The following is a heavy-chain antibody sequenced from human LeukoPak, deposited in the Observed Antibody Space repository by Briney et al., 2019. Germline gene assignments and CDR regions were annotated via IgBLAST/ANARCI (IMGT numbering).Heavy chain of an antibody. Sequence: ASVKVSCKASGYTFTSYGISWVRQAPGQGLEWMGWISAYNGNTNYAQKLQGRVTMTTDTSTSTAYMELRSLRSDDTAVYYCARDRVPGYYYYGMDVWGQGTTVTVSS. J-gene: IGHJ6*02. D-gene: IGHD3-10*01. CDR2: ISAYNGNT. CDR1: GYTFTSYG. V-gene: IGHV1-18*01. CDR3: ARDRVPGYYYYGMDV.